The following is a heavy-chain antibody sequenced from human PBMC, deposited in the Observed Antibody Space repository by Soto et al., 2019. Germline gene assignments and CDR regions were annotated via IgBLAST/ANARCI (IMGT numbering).Heavy chain of an antibody. Sequence: SLRLSCAASGFSLSDHGVNWVRQAPGKGLEWISSVNRGASSLYYAESVKGRFTMSRDDAKNSVYLQMNSLRDEDTAVYYCARQINWRDGGAWGQGTLVTVSS. V-gene: IGHV3-48*02. D-gene: IGHD3-16*01. CDR3: ARQINWRDGGA. J-gene: IGHJ5*02. CDR1: GFSLSDHG. CDR2: VNRGASSL.